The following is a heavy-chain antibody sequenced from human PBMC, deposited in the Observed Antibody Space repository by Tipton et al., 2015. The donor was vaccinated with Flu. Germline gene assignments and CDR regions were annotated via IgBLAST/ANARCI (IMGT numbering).Heavy chain of an antibody. CDR1: GGSFSGYY. J-gene: IGHJ5*02. CDR3: ARGLGYGARTSNWFDP. CDR2: INHSGST. Sequence: TLSLTCAVYGGSFSGYYWSWIRQPPGKGLEWIGEINHSGSTNYNPSLKSRVTISVDTSKNQFSLKLSSVTAADTAVYYCARGLGYGARTSNWFDPWGQGTLVTVSS. V-gene: IGHV4-34*01. D-gene: IGHD2-8*01.